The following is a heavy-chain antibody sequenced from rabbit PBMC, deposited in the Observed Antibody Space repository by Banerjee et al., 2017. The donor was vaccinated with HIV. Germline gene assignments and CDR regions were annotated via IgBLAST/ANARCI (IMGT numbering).Heavy chain of an antibody. CDR1: GFSFSDNAV. CDR3: ARKYVNAFDP. CDR2: IDTSNGDT. J-gene: IGHJ2*01. Sequence: QEQLVESGGGLVQPEGSLTLSCTASGFSFSDNAVMCWVRQAPGKGLEWIACIDTSNGDTDYANWPKGRFTISKASSTTVTLQMTSLTAADTASDFCARKYVNAFDPWGQGTLVTVS. V-gene: IGHV1S45*01. D-gene: IGHD5-1*01.